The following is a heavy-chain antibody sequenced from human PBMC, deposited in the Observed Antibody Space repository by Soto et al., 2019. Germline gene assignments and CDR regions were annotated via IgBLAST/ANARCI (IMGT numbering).Heavy chain of an antibody. CDR3: ARGRSSPNFDH. V-gene: IGHV1-69*01. CDR2: LIPIFGAA. D-gene: IGHD6-6*01. Sequence: QVQLVQSWAEVRKPGSSVKVSCKISGGTFTNYVISWLRQAPGQGLEWMGGLIPIFGAANLAQKFQGRVTITADESTSTVNMALSSLTSEDTAVYYCARGRSSPNFDHWGQGTLVTVSS. CDR1: GGTFTNYV. J-gene: IGHJ5*02.